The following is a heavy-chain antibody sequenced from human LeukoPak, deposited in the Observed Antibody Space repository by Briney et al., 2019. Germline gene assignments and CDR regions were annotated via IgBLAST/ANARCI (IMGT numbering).Heavy chain of an antibody. CDR2: IWNDGTNI. D-gene: IGHD1-14*01. Sequence: PGGSLRLSCAASGFTFSSYGMHWVRQAPGKGLEWVAFIWNDGTNIYYVDSVKGRFSISRDNSKTTLYLEMNSLRVEDTAVYYCARGGYNFDYWGQGTLVTVSS. J-gene: IGHJ4*02. V-gene: IGHV3-33*01. CDR1: GFTFSSYG. CDR3: ARGGYNFDY.